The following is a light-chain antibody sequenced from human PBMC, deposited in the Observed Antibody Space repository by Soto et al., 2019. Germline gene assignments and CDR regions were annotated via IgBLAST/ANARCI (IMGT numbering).Light chain of an antibody. CDR1: QSVGNY. J-gene: IGKJ4*01. CDR2: DAS. V-gene: IGKV3-11*01. CDR3: QQRSSWPPPT. Sequence: IVLTQSPATLSLSPGEGAALSYSASQSVGNYLAWYQEKPGQAPRLLIYDASNRATGIPPRFSGSESGTDFTLTISGLEPEDFAVYYCQQRSSWPPPTFGGGTKV.